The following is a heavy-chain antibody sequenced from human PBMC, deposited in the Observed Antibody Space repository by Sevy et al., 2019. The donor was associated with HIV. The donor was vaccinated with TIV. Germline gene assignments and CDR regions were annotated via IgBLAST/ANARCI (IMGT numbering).Heavy chain of an antibody. V-gene: IGHV1-69*13. Sequence: ASVKVSCKASGGTFSNYAISWVRQAPGQGLEWMGGFIPMFDTANSAQKFQGRVTLTADGSRSTAYMELSSLRSEDTAVYYCASSYYESSGYSPLYYYGMDVWGQGTTVTVSS. D-gene: IGHD3-22*01. CDR2: FIPMFDTA. J-gene: IGHJ6*02. CDR1: GGTFSNYA. CDR3: ASSYYESSGYSPLYYYGMDV.